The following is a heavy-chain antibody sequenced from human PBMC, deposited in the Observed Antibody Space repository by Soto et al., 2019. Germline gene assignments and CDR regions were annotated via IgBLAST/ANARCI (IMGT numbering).Heavy chain of an antibody. D-gene: IGHD5-18*01. Sequence: GPPVKVSCKASGGTFSSYAISWVRQAPGQGLEWMGGIIPIFGTANYAQKFQGRVTITADESMSTAYMELSSLRSEDTAVYYCASNPIQLWPDYWGQGTLVTVSS. CDR2: IIPIFGTA. J-gene: IGHJ4*02. CDR3: ASNPIQLWPDY. CDR1: GGTFSSYA. V-gene: IGHV1-69*13.